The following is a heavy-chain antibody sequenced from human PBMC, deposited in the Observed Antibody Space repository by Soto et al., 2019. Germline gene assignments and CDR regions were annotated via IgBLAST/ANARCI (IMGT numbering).Heavy chain of an antibody. CDR3: ASREIPIDY. Sequence: ASVKVSCKASGYTFTNFGISWVRQAPGQGLEWMGWISAYNGNTNYAQNFQGRVTMTTDTSTSTAYMDLRSLRSDDTAVYYCASREIPIDYWGQGPLVTVSS. D-gene: IGHD1-26*01. CDR1: GYTFTNFG. J-gene: IGHJ4*02. CDR2: ISAYNGNT. V-gene: IGHV1-18*01.